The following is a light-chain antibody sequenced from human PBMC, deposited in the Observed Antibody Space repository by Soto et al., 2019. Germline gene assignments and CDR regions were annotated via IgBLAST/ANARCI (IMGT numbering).Light chain of an antibody. J-gene: IGKJ5*01. CDR2: YAS. Sequence: EIMMTQSPSTLSVSPGERATLSCRASQSVGNNLACYQQKPGQVPRLLIYYASTRATGIPARFSGSGSGTEFTLTISSLQSEDFALYYCQQYNDWPPITFGQGTRLEIK. CDR3: QQYNDWPPIT. V-gene: IGKV3-15*01. CDR1: QSVGNN.